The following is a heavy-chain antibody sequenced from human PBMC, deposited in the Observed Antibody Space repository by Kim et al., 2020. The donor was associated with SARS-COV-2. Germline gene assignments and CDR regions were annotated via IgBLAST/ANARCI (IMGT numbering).Heavy chain of an antibody. CDR1: GFTFSSYW. Sequence: GGSLRLSCAASGFTFSSYWMSWVRQAPGKGLEWVANIKQDGSEKYYVDSVKGRFTISRDNAKNSLYLQMNSLRAEDTAVYYCARVYSGSYYLFYYYYYGMDVWGQGTTVTVSS. V-gene: IGHV3-7*01. D-gene: IGHD1-26*01. J-gene: IGHJ6*02. CDR2: IKQDGSEK. CDR3: ARVYSGSYYLFYYYYYGMDV.